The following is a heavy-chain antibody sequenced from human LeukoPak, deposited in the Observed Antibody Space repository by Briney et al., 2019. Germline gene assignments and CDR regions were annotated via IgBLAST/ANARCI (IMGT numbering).Heavy chain of an antibody. CDR3: ATQERIYDVLTAYYNPKYFFDH. CDR1: GGSISSYY. V-gene: IGHV4-59*08. CDR2: TYYSGST. J-gene: IGHJ4*02. D-gene: IGHD3-9*01. Sequence: SETLSLTCTVSGGSISSYYWSWIRQSPGKRLEWIGYTYYSGSTNYNPSLKSRVTISVDTSKNQFSLQLSSVTAADTAVYYCATQERIYDVLTAYYNPKYFFDHWSQGTLVTVSS.